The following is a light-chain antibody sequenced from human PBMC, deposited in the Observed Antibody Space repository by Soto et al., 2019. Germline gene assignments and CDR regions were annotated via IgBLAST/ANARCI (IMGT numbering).Light chain of an antibody. V-gene: IGKV1-6*01. CDR2: AAS. CDR1: QGIGND. Sequence: AIQLTQSPSSLSASVGDRVTISCRASQGIGNDLAWYQQKPGKAPRLLIFAASNLQSGVPSRFSGSGSGTDFTLTISRLQPEDFATYYCLQLYNFSWTFGQGTKVGIK. CDR3: LQLYNFSWT. J-gene: IGKJ1*01.